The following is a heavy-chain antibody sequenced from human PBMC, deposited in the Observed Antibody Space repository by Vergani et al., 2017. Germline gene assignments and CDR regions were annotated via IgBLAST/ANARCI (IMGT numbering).Heavy chain of an antibody. CDR2: ISSSGSTI. D-gene: IGHD7-27*01. Sequence: EVQLVESGGGLVQPGGSLRLSCAASGFTFSSYEMNWVRQAPGKGLEWVSYISSSGSTIYYADSVKGRFTISRDNAKNSLYLQMNSLRAEDTAVYYCAGTGDLWDFDYWGQGTLVTVSS. CDR1: GFTFSSYE. V-gene: IGHV3-48*03. CDR3: AGTGDLWDFDY. J-gene: IGHJ4*02.